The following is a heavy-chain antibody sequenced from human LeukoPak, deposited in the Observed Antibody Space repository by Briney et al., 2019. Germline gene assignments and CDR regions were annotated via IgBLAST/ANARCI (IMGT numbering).Heavy chain of an antibody. V-gene: IGHV5-51*01. CDR1: GYSFTSYW. D-gene: IGHD3-10*01. CDR2: IYPGDSDT. J-gene: IGHJ6*04. CDR3: ARTTMVRGVIDGMDV. Sequence: GESLKISCKGSGYSFTSYWIGWVRQMPGKGLEWMGIIYPGDSDTRYSPSFQGQVTIPADKSISTAYLQWSSLKASDTAMYYCARTTMVRGVIDGMDVWGKGTTVTVSS.